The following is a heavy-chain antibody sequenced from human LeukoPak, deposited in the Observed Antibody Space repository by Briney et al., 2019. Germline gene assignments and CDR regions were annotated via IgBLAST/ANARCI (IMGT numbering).Heavy chain of an antibody. J-gene: IGHJ3*02. V-gene: IGHV4-61*02. CDR2: IFATGST. D-gene: IGHD3-16*01. CDR1: GDSIRSGSYY. Sequence: SQTLSLTCSVSGDSIRSGSYYWSWIRQPAGKGLEWIGRIFATGSTNYTPSLEGRVTMSVDTSNNQFSLMVYSVTAADTAVYYCARGGITLKIGAFDIWGHGTMVTVSS. CDR3: ARGGITLKIGAFDI.